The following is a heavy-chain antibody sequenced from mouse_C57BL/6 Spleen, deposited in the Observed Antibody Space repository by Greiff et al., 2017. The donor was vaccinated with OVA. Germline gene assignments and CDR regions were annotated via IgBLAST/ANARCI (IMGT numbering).Heavy chain of an antibody. Sequence: VQLKQSGAELVRPGASVKLSCTASGFNIKDYYMHWVKQRPEQGLEWIGRIDPEDGDTEYAPKFQGKATMTADTSSNTAYLQLSSLTSEDTAVYYCTFDYYGSSYWYFDVWGTGTTVTVSS. V-gene: IGHV14-1*01. CDR1: GFNIKDYY. CDR3: TFDYYGSSYWYFDV. D-gene: IGHD1-1*01. CDR2: IDPEDGDT. J-gene: IGHJ1*03.